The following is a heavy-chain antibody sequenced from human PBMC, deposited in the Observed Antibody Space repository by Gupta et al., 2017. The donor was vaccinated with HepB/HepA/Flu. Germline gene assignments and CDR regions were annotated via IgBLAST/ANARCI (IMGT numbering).Heavy chain of an antibody. D-gene: IGHD6-19*01. Sequence: QVQLVQSGAEVKKPGASVKVSCKASGYTFSTHDINWVRQATGQGLEWLAWMNPKSGNTGYAQKCQGRVTVTSNTSISTAYMELTSLRSGDTAVYYCTRGRGWLGAFDVWGQGTMVTV. CDR2: MNPKSGNT. J-gene: IGHJ3*01. CDR1: GYTFSTHD. V-gene: IGHV1-8*01. CDR3: TRGRGWLGAFDV.